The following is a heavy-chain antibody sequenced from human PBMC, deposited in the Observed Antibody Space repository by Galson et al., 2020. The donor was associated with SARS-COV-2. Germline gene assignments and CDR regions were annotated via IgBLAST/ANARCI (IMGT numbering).Heavy chain of an antibody. CDR2: INSDGSRI. CDR1: GFTFSSYW. J-gene: IGHJ4*02. D-gene: IGHD6-19*01. Sequence: GESLKISCAASGFTFSSYWMHWVRQAPGKGLVWVSRINSDGSRINYADSVKGRFTISRDNAKNTLYLQMNSLRAEDTAVYYCARGPSGWYGDYWGQGTLVTVSS. CDR3: ARGPSGWYGDY. V-gene: IGHV3-74*01.